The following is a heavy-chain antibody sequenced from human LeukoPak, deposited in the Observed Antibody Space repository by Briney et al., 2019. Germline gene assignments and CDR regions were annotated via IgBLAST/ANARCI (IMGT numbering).Heavy chain of an antibody. CDR1: GGSISSGDYY. V-gene: IGHV4-30-4*01. J-gene: IGHJ6*02. CDR2: IYYSGST. Sequence: SETLSLTCTVSGGSISSGDYYWGWIRQPPGKGLEWIEYIYYSGSTYYNPSLKSRVTISVDTSKNQFSLKLSSVTAADTAVYYCARDYSGSYSNYYGMDVWGQGTTVTVSS. D-gene: IGHD1-26*01. CDR3: ARDYSGSYSNYYGMDV.